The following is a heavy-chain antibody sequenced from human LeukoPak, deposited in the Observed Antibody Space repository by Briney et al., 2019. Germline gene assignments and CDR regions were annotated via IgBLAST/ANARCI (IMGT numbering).Heavy chain of an antibody. J-gene: IGHJ4*02. D-gene: IGHD2-8*01. V-gene: IGHV1-18*01. Sequence: GASVKVSCKASGYTFTSYGISWVRQAPGQGLEWMGWISAYNGNTNYAQKLQGRVTMTTDTSTSTAYMELRSLRSDDTAVYYCARDIVLMVYAIGGRFDYWGQGTLVTVSS. CDR2: ISAYNGNT. CDR1: GYTFTSYG. CDR3: ARDIVLMVYAIGGRFDY.